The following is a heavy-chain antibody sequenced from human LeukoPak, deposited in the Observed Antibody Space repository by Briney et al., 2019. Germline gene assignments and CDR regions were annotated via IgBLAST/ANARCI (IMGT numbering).Heavy chain of an antibody. J-gene: IGHJ4*02. V-gene: IGHV4-39*01. CDR2: IYYSGST. CDR3: ARPYDILTGTDN. CDR1: GGSISSSSYY. D-gene: IGHD3-9*01. Sequence: KTSETLSLTCTVSGGSISSSSYYWGGIRQPPGKGREWIGSIYYSGSTYYNPSLKSRVTISVDTSKNQFSLKLSSVTAADTAVYYCARPYDILTGTDNWGQGTLVTVSS.